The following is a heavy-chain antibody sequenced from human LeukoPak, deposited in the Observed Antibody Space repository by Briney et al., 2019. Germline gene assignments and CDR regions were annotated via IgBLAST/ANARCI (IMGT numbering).Heavy chain of an antibody. V-gene: IGHV3-23*01. Sequence: PGESLRLSCAASGFTFSSYAMSWVRQAPGKGLEWVSAISGSGGSTYYADSVKGRFTISRDNSKNTLYLQMNSLRAEDTAVYYCAKDRYYYDSSSPPGYFDYWGQGTLVTVSS. J-gene: IGHJ4*02. CDR2: ISGSGGST. CDR3: AKDRYYYDSSSPPGYFDY. D-gene: IGHD3-22*01. CDR1: GFTFSSYA.